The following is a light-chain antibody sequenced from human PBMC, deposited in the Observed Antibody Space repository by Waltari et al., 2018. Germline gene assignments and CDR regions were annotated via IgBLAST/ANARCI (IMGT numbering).Light chain of an antibody. Sequence: QSDLSQPASMSASPGQSITTSRTGTSSYVGGYTYVPRYQEYPGKAPKLIIYDVKNRPSGVSNRVSGSKSGNTASLTISGLQAEDEADYYCSSYTSTSTVLFGGGTKVTVL. J-gene: IGLJ2*01. V-gene: IGLV2-14*03. CDR3: SSYTSTSTVL. CDR2: DVK. CDR1: SSYVGGYTY.